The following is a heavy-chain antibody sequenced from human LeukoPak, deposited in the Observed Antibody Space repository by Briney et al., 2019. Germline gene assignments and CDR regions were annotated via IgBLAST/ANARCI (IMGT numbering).Heavy chain of an antibody. V-gene: IGHV4-4*02. J-gene: IGHJ3*02. D-gene: IGHD3-10*01. CDR3: ARATITMVRGDAFDI. Sequence: PSETLSLTCAVSGGSISSSNWWSWVRQPPGKGLEWIGETYHSGSTNYNPSLKSRVTISVDKSKNQFSLKLSSVTAADTAVYYCARATITMVRGDAFDIWGQGTMVTVSS. CDR1: GGSISSSNW. CDR2: TYHSGST.